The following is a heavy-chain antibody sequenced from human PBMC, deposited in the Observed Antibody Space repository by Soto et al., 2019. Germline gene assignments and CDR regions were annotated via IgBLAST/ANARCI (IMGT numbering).Heavy chain of an antibody. J-gene: IGHJ6*02. CDR1: GYTFSSYG. Sequence: QVQLEQSGAKVKKPGASVKVSCKASGYTFSSYGISWVRQAPGQGLEWMGWISGYNGNTNYELKFQDRVTMTTDTSTNTAYMELRSLRSDDTAVYYCAREGIGVYYYEGMDVWGQGTTVTVSS. CDR3: AREGIGVYYYEGMDV. D-gene: IGHD6-19*01. V-gene: IGHV1-18*01. CDR2: ISGYNGNT.